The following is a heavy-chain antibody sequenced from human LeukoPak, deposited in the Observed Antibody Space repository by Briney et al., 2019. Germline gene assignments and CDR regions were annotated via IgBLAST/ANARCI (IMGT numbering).Heavy chain of an antibody. J-gene: IGHJ4*02. CDR2: IYSGGST. CDR1: GFTFSRYA. D-gene: IGHD3-10*01. V-gene: IGHV3-53*01. CDR3: ARGLPAHY. Sequence: GGSLRLSCTASGFTFSRYAMSWVRQAPGKGLEWVSVIYSGGSTYYADSVKGRFTISRDNSKNTLYLQMNSLRAEDTAVYYCARGLPAHYWGQGTLVTVSS.